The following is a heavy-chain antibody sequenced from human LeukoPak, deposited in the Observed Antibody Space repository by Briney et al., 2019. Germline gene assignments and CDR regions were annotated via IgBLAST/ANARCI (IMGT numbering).Heavy chain of an antibody. CDR3: ASAVAGTIGPNY. V-gene: IGHV1-8*01. Sequence: ASVKVSCKASGYTFTSYDINWVRQATGQGLEWMGWMNPNSGNTGYAQKFQGRVTMTRNTSISTAYMELSSLRSEDTAVYYCASAVAGTIGPNYWGQGTLVTVSP. D-gene: IGHD6-19*01. CDR2: MNPNSGNT. CDR1: GYTFTSYD. J-gene: IGHJ4*02.